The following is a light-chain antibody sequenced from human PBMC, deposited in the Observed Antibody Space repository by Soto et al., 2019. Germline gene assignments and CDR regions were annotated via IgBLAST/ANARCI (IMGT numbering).Light chain of an antibody. V-gene: IGKV1-5*01. CDR3: QQYSRYSQT. CDR2: DAS. Sequence: DIQMTQSPSTLSASVGDRVTISCRASQSISTWLAWYQQKPGKAPKLLIFDASTLEGGVPSRFSGSGSGTEFTLTISSLQPDDFATYYCQQYSRYSQTVGQGTKVDIK. J-gene: IGKJ1*01. CDR1: QSISTW.